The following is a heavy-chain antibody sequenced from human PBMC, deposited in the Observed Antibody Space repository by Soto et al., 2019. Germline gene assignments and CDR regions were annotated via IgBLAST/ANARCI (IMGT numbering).Heavy chain of an antibody. CDR1: GGTFSSYA. J-gene: IGHJ3*02. CDR3: ARARNRRPQNRIDAFDI. Sequence: ASVKVSCKASGGTFSSYAISWVRQAPGQGLEWMGGIIPIFGTANYAQKFQGRVTITADESTSTAYMELSSLRTEDTAVYYCARARNRRPQNRIDAFDICGQGTMVTVSS. CDR2: IIPIFGTA. D-gene: IGHD1-1*01. V-gene: IGHV1-69*13.